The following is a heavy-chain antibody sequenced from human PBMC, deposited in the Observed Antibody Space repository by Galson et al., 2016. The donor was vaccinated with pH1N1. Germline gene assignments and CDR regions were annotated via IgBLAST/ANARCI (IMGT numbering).Heavy chain of an antibody. V-gene: IGHV3-30*03. CDR1: RFTFGSYA. J-gene: IGHJ4*02. CDR3: ARERDGQGFDT. CDR2: ISFDGRNK. D-gene: IGHD5-24*01. Sequence: SLRLSCAASRFTFGSYAMHWVRQAPGKGLEWVADISFDGRNKNYLDSVKGRFSISRDNSQNTLHLQVKGLRADDTAIYFCARERDGQGFDTWGQGTLVSVSS.